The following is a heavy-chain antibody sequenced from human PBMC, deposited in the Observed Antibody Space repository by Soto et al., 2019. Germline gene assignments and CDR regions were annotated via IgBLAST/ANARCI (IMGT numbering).Heavy chain of an antibody. J-gene: IGHJ4*02. D-gene: IGHD3-3*01. CDR3: AKATYYDFWSGYSGFDY. CDR1: GFTFSSYA. V-gene: IGHV3-23*01. CDR2: ISGSGGST. Sequence: EVQLLESGGDLVQPGGSLRLSCAASGFTFSSYAMSWVRQAPGKGLEWVSAISGSGGSTYYADSVKGRFTISRDNSKNTPYQQMISLRAEDTAVYYCAKATYYDFWSGYSGFDYWGQGTLVTVSS.